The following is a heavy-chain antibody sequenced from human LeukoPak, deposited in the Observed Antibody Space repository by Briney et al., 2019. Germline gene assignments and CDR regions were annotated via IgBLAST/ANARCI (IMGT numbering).Heavy chain of an antibody. Sequence: PSETLSLTCTVSGYSISSGYYWSWIRQPPGKGLEWIGYIYHSGSTYYNPSLKSRVTISVDRSKNQFSLKLSSVTAADTAVYYCARTRGVVTIWFDPWGQGTLVTVSS. CDR1: GYSISSGYY. CDR2: IYHSGST. CDR3: ARTRGVVTIWFDP. J-gene: IGHJ5*02. V-gene: IGHV4-38-2*02. D-gene: IGHD3-3*01.